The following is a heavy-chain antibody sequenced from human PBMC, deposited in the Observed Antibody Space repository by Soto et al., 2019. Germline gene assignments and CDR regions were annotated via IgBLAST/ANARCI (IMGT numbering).Heavy chain of an antibody. CDR3: VIYQGPDTTRVLYTVMDV. D-gene: IGHD2-2*02. CDR2: INPSGGST. V-gene: IGHV1-46*02. CDR1: RYSFNSNS. Sequence: GASVKVCCKESRYSFNSNSMHWVRQAQEQGLEWMGIINPSGGSTSYAQKFQGRVTMTRDTSTSTVYMELSSLRSEDTAVYYCVIYQGPDTTRVLYTVMDVLGHGSTDTVTS. J-gene: IGHJ6*02.